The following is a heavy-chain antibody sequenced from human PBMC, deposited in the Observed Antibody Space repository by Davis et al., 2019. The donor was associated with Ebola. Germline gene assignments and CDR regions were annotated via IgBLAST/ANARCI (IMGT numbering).Heavy chain of an antibody. V-gene: IGHV4-34*01. CDR1: GGSFSGYY. J-gene: IGHJ5*02. CDR3: ARGRQMGWFDP. CDR2: INHSGST. D-gene: IGHD5-24*01. Sequence: LETLSLTCAVYGGSFSGYYWSWIRQPPGKGLEWIGEINHSGSTNYNPSLKSRVTISVDTSKNQFSLKLSSVTAADTAVYYCARGRQMGWFDPWGQGTLVTVSS.